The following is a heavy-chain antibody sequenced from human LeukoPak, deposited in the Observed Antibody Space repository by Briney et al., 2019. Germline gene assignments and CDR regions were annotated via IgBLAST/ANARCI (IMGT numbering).Heavy chain of an antibody. CDR2: ISSSSSYI. CDR3: ARESSVDSNSWYDY. D-gene: IGHD6-13*01. CDR1: GFTFSSYS. V-gene: IGHV3-21*01. Sequence: GGSLRLSCAASGFTFSSYSMNWVRQAPGKGLEWVSSISSSSSYIYYADSVKGRFTISRDNAKNSLYLQMNSLRAEDTAVYYCARESSVDSNSWYDYWGQGTLVTVSS. J-gene: IGHJ4*02.